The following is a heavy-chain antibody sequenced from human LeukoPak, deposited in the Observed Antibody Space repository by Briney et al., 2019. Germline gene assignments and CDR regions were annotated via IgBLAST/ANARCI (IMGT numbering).Heavy chain of an antibody. J-gene: IGHJ5*02. CDR3: ARRGTYSGFDP. V-gene: IGHV4-39*01. CDR2: IYYSGST. CDR1: GGSISSSSYY. D-gene: IGHD1-7*01. Sequence: PSETLSLTCTVSGGSISSSSYYWGWIRQPPGKGLEWIGSIYYSGSTYYNPSLKSRVTISVDTSKNQFSLKLGSVTAADTAVYYCARRGTYSGFDPWGQGTLVTVSS.